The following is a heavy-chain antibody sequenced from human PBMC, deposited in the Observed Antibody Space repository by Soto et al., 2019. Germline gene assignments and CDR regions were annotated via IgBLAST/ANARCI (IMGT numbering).Heavy chain of an antibody. CDR1: GFTFSDYG. D-gene: IGHD6-19*01. J-gene: IGHJ6*02. CDR3: ARDDIPGIAVATYGMDV. Sequence: VQLVESGGGVVQPGRSLRLSCAASGFTFSDYGMHWVRQAPGKGLEWVAVIWYDGNNKYYIDSVKGRFTISRDNSKSTLYLQMNSLRAEDTAVYYCARDDIPGIAVATYGMDVWGQGTTVTVSS. V-gene: IGHV3-33*01. CDR2: IWYDGNNK.